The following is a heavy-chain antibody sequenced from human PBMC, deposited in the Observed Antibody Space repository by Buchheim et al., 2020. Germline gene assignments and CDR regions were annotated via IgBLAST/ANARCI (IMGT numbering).Heavy chain of an antibody. V-gene: IGHV2-70*15. J-gene: IGHJ5*02. CDR2: IDWDDDK. Sequence: QVTLRESGPALVKPTQTLTLTCTFSGFSLSTSGMCVSWIRQPPGKALEWLARIDWDDDKYYSTSLKTRLTISKATSKTQVVLTMTNMDPVDTATYYCARMTYGGNASGSSFDPWGQGTL. CDR1: GFSLSTSGMC. D-gene: IGHD4-23*01. CDR3: ARMTYGGNASGSSFDP.